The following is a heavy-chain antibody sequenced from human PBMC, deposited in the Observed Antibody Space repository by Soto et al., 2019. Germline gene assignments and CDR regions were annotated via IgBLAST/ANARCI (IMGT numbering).Heavy chain of an antibody. CDR2: IYYSGST. J-gene: IGHJ5*02. Sequence: SATLSLTCTVSGGSISSYYWSWIRQPPGKGLEWIGYIYYSGSTNYNPSLKSRVTISVDTSKNQFSLKLSSVTAADTAVYYCARDQVPAALLRWFPPWGQGTLVTVS. CDR3: ARDQVPAALLRWFPP. CDR1: GGSISSYY. V-gene: IGHV4-59*01. D-gene: IGHD2-2*01.